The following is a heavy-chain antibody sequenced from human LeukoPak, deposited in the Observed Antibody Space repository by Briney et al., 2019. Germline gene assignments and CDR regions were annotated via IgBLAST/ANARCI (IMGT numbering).Heavy chain of an antibody. CDR2: IIPIFGTA. Sequence: SVKVSCKASGGTFSSYAISWVRQAPGQGLEWMGGIIPIFGTADYAQKFQGRVTITADESTSTAYMELSSLRSEDTAVYYCARDLDYYDSSGYYHAIAFDIWGQGTMVTVSS. CDR1: GGTFSSYA. D-gene: IGHD3-22*01. CDR3: ARDLDYYDSSGYYHAIAFDI. V-gene: IGHV1-69*13. J-gene: IGHJ3*02.